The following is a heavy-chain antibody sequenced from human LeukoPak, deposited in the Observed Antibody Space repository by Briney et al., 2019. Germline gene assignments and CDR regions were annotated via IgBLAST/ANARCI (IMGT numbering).Heavy chain of an antibody. D-gene: IGHD5-24*01. J-gene: IGHJ5*02. CDR2: IIPIFGTA. V-gene: IGHV1-69*13. Sequence: GASVKVSCKASGGTFSSYAISWVRQAPGQGLEWMGGIIPIFGTANYAQRFQDRVTITADASTSTAYMELSSLRSEDTAVYYCARDRDGRFDPWGQGTLVTVSS. CDR1: GGTFSSYA. CDR3: ARDRDGRFDP.